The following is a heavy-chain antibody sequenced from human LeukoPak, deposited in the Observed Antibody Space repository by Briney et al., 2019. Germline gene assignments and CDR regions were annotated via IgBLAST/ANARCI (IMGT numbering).Heavy chain of an antibody. J-gene: IGHJ4*02. Sequence: SETLSLTCSVSGGPHSRSSYYWPWIRQPRGEGLEWIGSIYYSRSTYYNPSLKSRVTISVDTSKNQFSLKLSSVTAADTAVYYCARHADSGFGQLAFDYWGQGTLVTVSS. CDR1: GGPHSRSSYY. V-gene: IGHV4-39*01. D-gene: IGHD3-10*01. CDR3: ARHADSGFGQLAFDY. CDR2: IYYSRST.